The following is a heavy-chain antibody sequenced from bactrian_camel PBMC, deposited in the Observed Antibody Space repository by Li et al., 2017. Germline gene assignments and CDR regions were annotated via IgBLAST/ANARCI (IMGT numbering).Heavy chain of an antibody. CDR3: AAGIRMVACPLRVPGLLVS. CDR1: GISTHSAYF. V-gene: IGHV3S53*01. J-gene: IGHJ6*01. CDR2: TDSTGTT. Sequence: HVQLVESGGETVQAGGAVRLSCAISGISTHSAYFTGWFRQVPGKEREGVAGTDSTGTTTYADAVKGRFTISQDSAKRIMYLRMTNLKPEDTAMYYCAAGIRMVACPLRVPGLLVSGARGPRSPSP.